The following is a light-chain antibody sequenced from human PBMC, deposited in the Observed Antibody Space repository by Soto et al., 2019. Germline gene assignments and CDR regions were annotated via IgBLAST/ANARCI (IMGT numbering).Light chain of an antibody. CDR2: TNN. CDR3: AAWDDSLSYV. V-gene: IGLV1-44*01. J-gene: IGLJ1*01. CDR1: SSNIGSNT. Sequence: QAVVTQPPSASGTPGQGVTISCSGSSSNIGSNTVTWYQQLPGTAPKLLIYTNNQRPSGVPDRFPGSKSGTSASLAIGGLQSEDEADYYCAAWDDSLSYVFGTATKVTVL.